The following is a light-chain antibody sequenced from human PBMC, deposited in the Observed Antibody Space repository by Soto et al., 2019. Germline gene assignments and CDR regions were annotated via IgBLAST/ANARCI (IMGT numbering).Light chain of an antibody. Sequence: NFMLTQPHSVSESPGKTVTLSCTGSGGSIASNYVQWFQQRPGSAPTTVIYEDDQRPSGVPDRFSGSIDSSSNSASLTISGLKTEDEADYYCQSSDIRNVVFGGGTKLTVL. CDR1: GGSIASNY. J-gene: IGLJ2*01. CDR2: EDD. CDR3: QSSDIRNVV. V-gene: IGLV6-57*02.